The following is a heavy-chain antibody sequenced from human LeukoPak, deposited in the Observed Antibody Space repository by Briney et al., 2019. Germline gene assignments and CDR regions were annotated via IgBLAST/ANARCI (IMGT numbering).Heavy chain of an antibody. V-gene: IGHV3-23*01. D-gene: IGHD3-10*01. CDR1: GFTFSSYG. CDR2: ISSGGGNT. CDR3: AELGITMIGGV. Sequence: GGTLRLSCAASGFTFSSYGMNWVRQAPGKGLEWVSAISSGGGNTDYADSVKGRFIISRDNSKNTVFLQMNSLRAEDTAVYYCAELGITMIGGVWGKGTTVTISS. J-gene: IGHJ6*04.